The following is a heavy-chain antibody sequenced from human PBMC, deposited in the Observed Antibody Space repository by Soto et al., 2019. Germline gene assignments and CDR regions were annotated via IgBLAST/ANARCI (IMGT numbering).Heavy chain of an antibody. CDR3: AKEDTAMVTGYYYYGMDV. D-gene: IGHD5-18*01. V-gene: IGHV3-43*01. Sequence: PGGSLRLSCAASGFTFDDYTMHWVRQAPGKGLEWVSLISWDGGSTYYADSVRGRFTISRDNSKNSLYLQMNSLRTEDTALYYCAKEDTAMVTGYYYYGMDVWGQGTTVTVSS. J-gene: IGHJ6*02. CDR1: GFTFDDYT. CDR2: ISWDGGST.